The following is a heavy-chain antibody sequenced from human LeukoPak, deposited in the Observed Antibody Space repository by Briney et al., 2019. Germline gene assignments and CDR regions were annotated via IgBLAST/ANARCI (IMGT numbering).Heavy chain of an antibody. V-gene: IGHV4-39*01. CDR1: GGPISNTYF. D-gene: IGHD1-26*01. CDR2: IDYSGTT. CDR3: ARHSGGSYVYAFDM. Sequence: SETLCLTCTVSGGPISNTYFWGWIRQPPGKRLEWIGTIDYSGTTYYNPSLKSRVTISVDTSKNHFSLKLSSVTAPDTAVYYCARHSGGSYVYAFDMWGQGTMVTVSS. J-gene: IGHJ3*02.